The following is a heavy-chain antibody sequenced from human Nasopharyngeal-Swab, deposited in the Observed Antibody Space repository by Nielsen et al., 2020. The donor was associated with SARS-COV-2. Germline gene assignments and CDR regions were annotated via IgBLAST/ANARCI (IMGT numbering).Heavy chain of an antibody. CDR1: GGSFSSSSYY. J-gene: IGHJ5*02. Sequence: SETLSLTCTVSGGSFSSSSYYWGWIRQPPGKGLEWIGSIYYSGSTYYNPSLKSRVTISVDTSKNQFSLKLSSVTAADTAVYYCASRTSLFYDSSGYYGNWFDPWGQGTLVTVSS. V-gene: IGHV4-39*01. CDR2: IYYSGST. CDR3: ASRTSLFYDSSGYYGNWFDP. D-gene: IGHD3-22*01.